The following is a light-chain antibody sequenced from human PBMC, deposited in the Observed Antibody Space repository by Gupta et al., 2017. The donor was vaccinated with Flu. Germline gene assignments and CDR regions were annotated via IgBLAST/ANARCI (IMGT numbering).Light chain of an antibody. Sequence: QSVTISCAGSSSDIGGGNYVHWFQKHTGKAPIYISYEVHKRPSGVPDRFFGAKSGTMASITVSGLQAEDYSYDSCGSFADGMYVFGTGTKVTVL. CDR3: GSFADGMYV. CDR2: EVH. J-gene: IGLJ1*01. V-gene: IGLV2-8*03. CDR1: SSDIGGGNY.